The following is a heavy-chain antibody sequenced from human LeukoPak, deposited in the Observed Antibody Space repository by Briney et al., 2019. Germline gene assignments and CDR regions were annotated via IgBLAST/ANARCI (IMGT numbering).Heavy chain of an antibody. J-gene: IGHJ4*02. CDR1: GGPFNGYY. CDR2: INHIEST. D-gene: IGHD3-3*01. V-gene: IGHV4-34*01. CDR3: ARGVPLYDFWSGYHLYYFDY. Sequence: SETLSLTRALYGGPFNGYYWSWIRPPPPKGLDWIGGINHIESTNYNPPLQSRVTLSVDTYKNQLALTLAAVTDGHTDGYYCARGVPLYDFWSGYHLYYFDYWGQGTLVTVSS.